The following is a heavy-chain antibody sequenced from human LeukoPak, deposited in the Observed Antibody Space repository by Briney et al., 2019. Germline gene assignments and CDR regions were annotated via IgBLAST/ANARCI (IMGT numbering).Heavy chain of an antibody. CDR1: GFTFSSYA. Sequence: GGSLRLSCAASGFTFSSYAMHWVRQAPGAGLEWVAVIWYEGINKYYGDSVKGRFTISRDNSKNTVYLQMNSLRAEDTAVYYCARDWAGGYGDYVGYWGQGTLVTVSS. CDR3: ARDWAGGYGDYVGY. D-gene: IGHD4-17*01. V-gene: IGHV3-33*08. J-gene: IGHJ4*02. CDR2: IWYEGINK.